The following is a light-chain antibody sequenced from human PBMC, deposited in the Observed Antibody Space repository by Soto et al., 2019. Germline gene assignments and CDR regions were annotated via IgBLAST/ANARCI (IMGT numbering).Light chain of an antibody. Sequence: EIVLTQSPATLSLSPGGRVTLSCRASQSVSNSLAWYQQKPGQPPRLLIYDVSNRATGIPARFSGSGSGTDFTLTITSLEPEDFAVYFCHQRYNWPRVTFGQGTQLEIK. J-gene: IGKJ5*01. V-gene: IGKV3-11*01. CDR3: HQRYNWPRVT. CDR2: DVS. CDR1: QSVSNS.